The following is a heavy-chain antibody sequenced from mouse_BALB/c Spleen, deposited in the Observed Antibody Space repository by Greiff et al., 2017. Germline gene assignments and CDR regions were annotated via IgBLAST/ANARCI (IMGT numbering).Heavy chain of an antibody. CDR2: IYPGGGYT. CDR3: ARGYDGYHYFDY. D-gene: IGHD2-3*01. CDR1: GYTFTNYW. Sequence: QVQLKQSGAELVRPGTSVKISCKASGYTFTNYWLGWVKQRPGHGLEWIGDIYPGGGYTNYNEKFKGKATLTADTSSSTAYMQLSSLTSEDSAVYFCARGYDGYHYFDYWGQGTTLTVSS. V-gene: IGHV1-63*02. J-gene: IGHJ2*01.